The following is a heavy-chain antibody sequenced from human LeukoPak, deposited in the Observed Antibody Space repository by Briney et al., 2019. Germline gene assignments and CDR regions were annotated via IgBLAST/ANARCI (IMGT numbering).Heavy chain of an antibody. J-gene: IGHJ4*02. CDR1: GGSISSSSYY. V-gene: IGHV4-39*02. Sequence: SETLSLTCTVSGGSISSSSYYWGWIRQPPGKGLEWIGSIYYSGSTYYNPSLKSRVTISVDTSKHQFSLKLSSVTAADTAVYYCARDRLLWFGELDFWGLGTLVIVSS. D-gene: IGHD3-10*01. CDR3: ARDRLLWFGELDF. CDR2: IYYSGST.